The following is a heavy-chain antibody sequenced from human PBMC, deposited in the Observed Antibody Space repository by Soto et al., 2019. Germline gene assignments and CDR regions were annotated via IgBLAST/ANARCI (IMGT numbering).Heavy chain of an antibody. CDR1: GGSISGSY. CDR2: VYYTGST. V-gene: IGHV4-59*01. D-gene: IGHD6-19*01. J-gene: IGHJ4*02. Sequence: SSETLSLTCGVAGGSISGSYWSWIRQCPGKGLEWLGYVYYTGSTNYSPSLRSRVSISVDTSKNEFSLRLSSVTAADTAVYFCARSVAVPGAHIDYWGQGTQVTSPQ. CDR3: ARSVAVPGAHIDY.